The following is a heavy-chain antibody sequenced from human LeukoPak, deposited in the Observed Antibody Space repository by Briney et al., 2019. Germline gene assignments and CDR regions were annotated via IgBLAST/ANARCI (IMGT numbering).Heavy chain of an antibody. CDR2: ITGSGGTT. J-gene: IGHJ4*02. CDR3: AKSRSEVVVAAANY. Sequence: GGSLRLSCAASGFTFSSYAMNWVRQAPGKGLEWVSAITGSGGTTYYADSVRGRFTISRDNSKNTLYLQMNSLRAEDTAIYYFAKSRSEVVVAAANYWGQGTLITVSS. V-gene: IGHV3-23*01. CDR1: GFTFSSYA. D-gene: IGHD2-15*01.